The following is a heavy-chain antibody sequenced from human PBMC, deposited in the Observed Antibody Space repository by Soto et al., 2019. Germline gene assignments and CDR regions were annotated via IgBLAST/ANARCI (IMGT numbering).Heavy chain of an antibody. CDR2: IYYSGST. CDR1: GGSISSYY. D-gene: IGHD5-12*01. CDR3: ARHAGLEYSGHGDIYYYYYMDV. V-gene: IGHV4-59*08. Sequence: SETLSLTCTVSGGSISSYYWSWIRQPPGKGLEWIGYIYYSGSTNYNPSLKSRVTISVDTSKNQFSLKLSSVTAADTAVYYCARHAGLEYSGHGDIYYYYYMDVWGKGTTVTVSS. J-gene: IGHJ6*03.